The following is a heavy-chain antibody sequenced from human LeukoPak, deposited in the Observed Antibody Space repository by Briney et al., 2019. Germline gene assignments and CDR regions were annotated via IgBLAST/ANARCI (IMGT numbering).Heavy chain of an antibody. D-gene: IGHD2-15*01. V-gene: IGHV1-69*04. Sequence: GASVKVSCKASGGTFSSYAISWVRQAPGQGLEWMGRIIPILGIANYAQKFQGRVTITADKSTSTAYMELSNLRSEDTAVYYCARDQFRQDIVVVVAAEPNWFDPWGQGTLVTVSS. CDR1: GGTFSSYA. CDR2: IIPILGIA. CDR3: ARDQFRQDIVVVVAAEPNWFDP. J-gene: IGHJ5*02.